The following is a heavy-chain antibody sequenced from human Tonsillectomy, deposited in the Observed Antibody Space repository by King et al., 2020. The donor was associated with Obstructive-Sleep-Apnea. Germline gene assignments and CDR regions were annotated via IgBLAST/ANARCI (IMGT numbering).Heavy chain of an antibody. Sequence: VQLVESGAEVKKPGASVKVSCEASGYTFTSHDINWVRQATGQGLEWMGWMSPNSGKIGYAQKFQGRIIMTRDTSISTAYMELSSLISEDTAVYYCARGTTLVQGVSILGYYGMDVWGQGTTVIVSS. D-gene: IGHD3-10*01. CDR2: MSPNSGKI. J-gene: IGHJ6*02. CDR1: GYTFTSHD. CDR3: ARGTTLVQGVSILGYYGMDV. V-gene: IGHV1-8*01.